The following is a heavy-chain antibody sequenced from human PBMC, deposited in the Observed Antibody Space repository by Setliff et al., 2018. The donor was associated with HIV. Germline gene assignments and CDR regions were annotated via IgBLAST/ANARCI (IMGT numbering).Heavy chain of an antibody. V-gene: IGHV1-69*13. CDR3: ASGPFYGDYHPGLYYFDY. D-gene: IGHD4-17*01. J-gene: IGHJ4*02. Sequence: SVKVSCKASGDTFSSYAISWVRQAPGQGLEWMGGTIPIFGATNYAHKFQGRVTITADESTSTAYTELSSLRSEDTAVYYCASGPFYGDYHPGLYYFDYWGQGTLVTVSS. CDR2: TIPIFGAT. CDR1: GDTFSSYA.